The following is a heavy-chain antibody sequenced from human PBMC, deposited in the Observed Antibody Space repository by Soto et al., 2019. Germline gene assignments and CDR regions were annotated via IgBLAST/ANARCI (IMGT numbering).Heavy chain of an antibody. Sequence: SETLSLTCAVYGGSFSGYYWSWIRQPPGKGLEWIGEINHSGSTNYNPSLKSRVTISVDTSKNQFSLKLSSVTAADTAVYYCVGRGYYDFWSDPKDVWGKGTTVTVSS. CDR3: VGRGYYDFWSDPKDV. J-gene: IGHJ6*04. CDR2: INHSGST. V-gene: IGHV4-34*01. D-gene: IGHD3-3*01. CDR1: GGSFSGYY.